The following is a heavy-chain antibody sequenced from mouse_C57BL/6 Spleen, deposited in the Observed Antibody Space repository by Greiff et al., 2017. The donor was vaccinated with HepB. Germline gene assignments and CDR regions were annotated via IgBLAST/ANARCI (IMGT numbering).Heavy chain of an antibody. CDR2: IDPEDGDT. D-gene: IGHD2-4*01. CDR3: TTNYYDYLDY. CDR1: GFNIKDYY. J-gene: IGHJ4*01. Sequence: VHVKQSGAELVRPGASVKLSCTASGFNIKDYYMHWVKQRPEQGLEWIGRIDPEDGDTEYAPKFQGKATMTADTSSNTAYLQLSSLTSEDTAVYYCTTNYYDYLDYWGQGTSVTVSS. V-gene: IGHV14-1*01.